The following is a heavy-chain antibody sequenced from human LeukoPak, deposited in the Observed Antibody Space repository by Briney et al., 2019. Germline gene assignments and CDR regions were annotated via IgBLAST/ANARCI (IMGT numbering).Heavy chain of an antibody. J-gene: IGHJ6*03. CDR3: ARDLGRYCSGGSCHYYSYYMDV. V-gene: IGHV1-18*01. CDR1: GYTFTSYG. D-gene: IGHD2-15*01. CDR2: ISTYNGNT. Sequence: ASVKVSCKASGYTFTSYGISWVRQAPGQGLEWMGWISTYNGNTNYAQKLQGRVTMTTDTSTSTAYMELRCLRSDDTAVYYCARDLGRYCSGGSCHYYSYYMDVWGKGTTVTVSS.